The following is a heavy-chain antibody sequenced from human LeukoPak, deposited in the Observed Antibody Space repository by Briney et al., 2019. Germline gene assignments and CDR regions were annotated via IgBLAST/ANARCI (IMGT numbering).Heavy chain of an antibody. Sequence: PGGSLRLSCAASGFTFSSYWMHWVRQAPGKGLEWVAVISYDGSNKYYEDSVKGRFNISRDNFKNTLYLQMTSLRAEDTAVYYCARGYGDYGDYVWENAFDYWGQGTLVTVSS. CDR3: ARGYGDYGDYVWENAFDY. CDR1: GFTFSSYW. J-gene: IGHJ4*02. CDR2: ISYDGSNK. D-gene: IGHD4-17*01. V-gene: IGHV3-30-3*01.